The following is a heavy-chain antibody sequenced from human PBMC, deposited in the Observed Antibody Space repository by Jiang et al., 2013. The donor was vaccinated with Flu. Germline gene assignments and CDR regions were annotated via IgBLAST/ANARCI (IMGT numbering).Heavy chain of an antibody. CDR2: INPNSGGT. Sequence: GAEVKKPGASVKVSCKASGYTFTGYYMHWVRQAPGQGLEWMGWINPNSGGTNYAQKFQGRVTMTRDTSISTAYMELSRLRSDDTAVYYCARAVGYSSGWYPPDYWGQGTLVTVSS. CDR3: ARAVGYSSGWYPPDY. J-gene: IGHJ4*02. CDR1: GYTFTGYY. D-gene: IGHD6-19*01. V-gene: IGHV1-2*02.